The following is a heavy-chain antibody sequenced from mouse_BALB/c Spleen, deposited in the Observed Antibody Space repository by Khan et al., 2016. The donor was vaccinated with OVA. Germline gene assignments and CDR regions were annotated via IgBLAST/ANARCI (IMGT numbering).Heavy chain of an antibody. D-gene: IGHD2-3*01. V-gene: IGHV3-2*02. CDR3: ARRGDCYYGAMDY. J-gene: IGHJ4*01. CDR2: ISYSGST. CDR1: GYSITSDYA. Sequence: EVQLVVSGPGLVKPSQSLSLTCTVTGYSITSDYAWNWIRQFPGNKLEWMGYISYSGSTSYNPSLKSRISITRDTSKNQFFLQLNAVTTEDTATYYCARRGDCYYGAMDYWGQGTSVTVSS.